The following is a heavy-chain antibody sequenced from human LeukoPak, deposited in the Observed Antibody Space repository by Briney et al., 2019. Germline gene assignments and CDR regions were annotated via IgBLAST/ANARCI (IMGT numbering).Heavy chain of an antibody. J-gene: IGHJ3*02. D-gene: IGHD3-22*01. CDR3: ARVYDSSGYYSAAFDI. V-gene: IGHV4-39*07. CDR1: GGSISSGTYY. Sequence: SETLSLTCAVSGGSISSGTYYWAWIRQPPGKGLEWIGSITYSRSTYYNPSLKSRVTVSVDTSKNQFSLKLSSVTAADTAVYYCARVYDSSGYYSAAFDIWGQGTMVTVSS. CDR2: ITYSRST.